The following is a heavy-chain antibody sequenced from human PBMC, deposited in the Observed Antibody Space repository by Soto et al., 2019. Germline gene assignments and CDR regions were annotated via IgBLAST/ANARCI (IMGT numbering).Heavy chain of an antibody. D-gene: IGHD3-10*01. CDR1: HGSLTSGNC. CDR2: LFHGGTA. V-gene: IGHV4-4*02. J-gene: IGHJ4*02. CDR3: ARLVYDTRLNYMCFGF. Sequence: PSQTLSLTGAPSHGSLTSGNCWTSVRQSPQRGLEHIGELFHGGTASYSPSFARRVAMSVDTSRNEFYLKLPSVTAAHTAVYFCARLVYDTRLNYMCFGFWGTGTLFTVAS.